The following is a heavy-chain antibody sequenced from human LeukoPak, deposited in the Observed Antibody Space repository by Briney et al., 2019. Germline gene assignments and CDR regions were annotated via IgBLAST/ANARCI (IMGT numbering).Heavy chain of an antibody. CDR3: ARPLQSGWYYFDY. J-gene: IGHJ4*02. V-gene: IGHV4-34*01. Sequence: SETLSLTRAVYGGSFSNYYWSWIRQPPGKGLEWIGEINHSESTNYNPSLKSRVTISIDTSKNQFSLKLSSVTAADTAVYYCARPLQSGWYYFDYWGQRTLVTVSS. D-gene: IGHD6-19*01. CDR1: GGSFSNYY. CDR2: INHSEST.